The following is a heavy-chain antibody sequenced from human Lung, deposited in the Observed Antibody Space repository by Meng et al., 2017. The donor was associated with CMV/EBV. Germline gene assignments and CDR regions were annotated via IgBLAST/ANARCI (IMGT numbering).Heavy chain of an antibody. CDR1: GGSFSGSYY. J-gene: IGHJ5*02. Sequence: TLSLXXTVSGGSFSGSYYWSWIRQHPGKGLELIGYIYYSGSTNYNPSLKSRVTMSIDTSKNQFSLKLTSVTAADTAVYYCARSKGYCSGGSCISRFDPWGQGXPVTVSS. CDR3: ARSKGYCSGGSCISRFDP. V-gene: IGHV4-31*03. CDR2: IYYSGST. D-gene: IGHD2-15*01.